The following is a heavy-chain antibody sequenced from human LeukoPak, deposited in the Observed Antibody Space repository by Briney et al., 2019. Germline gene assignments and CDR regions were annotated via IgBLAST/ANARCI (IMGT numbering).Heavy chain of an antibody. J-gene: IGHJ4*02. Sequence: GGSLRLSCADSGFTVSIWVRQAPGKGLEWVSITYSGGNTYYADSVKGRFTISRDNAKNSLYLQMNSLTAEDTAVYYCARDYWLGNRGLFYFNYWGQGSLVTVSS. CDR3: ARDYWLGNRGLFYFNY. CDR2: TYSGGNT. CDR1: GFTVSI. V-gene: IGHV3-53*01. D-gene: IGHD6-19*01.